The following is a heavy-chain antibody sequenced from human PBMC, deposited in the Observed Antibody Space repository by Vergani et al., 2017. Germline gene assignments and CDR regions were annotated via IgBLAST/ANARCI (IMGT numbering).Heavy chain of an antibody. CDR1: GFTFSSYA. CDR2: ISGSGGST. J-gene: IGHJ6*03. V-gene: IGHV3-23*01. CDR3: AKTGGSGSYGIIYYDYYMDV. D-gene: IGHD3-10*01. Sequence: EVQLLESGGGLVQPGGSLRLSCAASGFTFSSYAMSWVRQAPGKGLEWVSAISGSGGSTYYADSVKGRFTISRDNSKNTLYLQMNSLRAEDTAVYYCAKTGGSGSYGIIYYDYYMDVWGKGTTVTVSS.